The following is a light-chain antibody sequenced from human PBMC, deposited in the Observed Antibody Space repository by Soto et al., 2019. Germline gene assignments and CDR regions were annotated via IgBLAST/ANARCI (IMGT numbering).Light chain of an antibody. CDR2: GNS. V-gene: IGLV1-40*01. Sequence: QSVLTQPPSVSGAPGQRVTISCTESSSNIGAGYDVHWYQQLPGTAPKLLIYGNSNRPSGVPDRFSGSKSGTSASLAITGLKAEDAADYYCQSYGSSLSAWVFGGGTKLTVL. J-gene: IGLJ3*02. CDR3: QSYGSSLSAWV. CDR1: SSNIGAGYD.